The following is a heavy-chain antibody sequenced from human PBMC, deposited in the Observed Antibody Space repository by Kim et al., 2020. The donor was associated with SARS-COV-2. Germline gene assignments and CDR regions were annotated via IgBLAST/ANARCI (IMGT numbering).Heavy chain of an antibody. V-gene: IGHV3-23*01. D-gene: IGHD5-18*01. Sequence: GKGGFTISRDNSKNTLYLQMKSLRAEDTAVYYCAKDLRIQLWFPYGMDVWGQGTTVTVSS. J-gene: IGHJ6*02. CDR3: AKDLRIQLWFPYGMDV.